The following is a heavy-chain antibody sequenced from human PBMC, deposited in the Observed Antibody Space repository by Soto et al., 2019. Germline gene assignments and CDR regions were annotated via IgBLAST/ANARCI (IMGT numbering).Heavy chain of an antibody. CDR2: MNPNSGNT. CDR3: ARVPSRRTIAGRTTPASNWFDP. J-gene: IGHJ5*02. V-gene: IGHV1-8*01. CDR1: GYTFTSYD. Sequence: GASVKVSCKASGYTFTSYDINWVRQATGKGIEWMGWMNPNSGNTGYAQKFKGRVTMIRNTSISTAYMELSSLRSEDTAVYYCARVPSRRTIAGRTTPASNWFDPWGQGTLVTVSS. D-gene: IGHD6-6*01.